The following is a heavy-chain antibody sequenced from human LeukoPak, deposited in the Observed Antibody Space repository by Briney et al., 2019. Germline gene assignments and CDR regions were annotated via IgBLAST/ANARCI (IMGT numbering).Heavy chain of an antibody. J-gene: IGHJ4*02. CDR3: ARDSGYSSAEDY. D-gene: IGHD6-19*01. Sequence: GGSLRLSCAASGFTFSSYWMHWVRQAPGKGLEWVSSISSSSSYIYYADSVKGRFTISRDNAKNSLYLQMNSLRAEDTAVYYCARDSGYSSAEDYWGQGTLVTVSS. CDR1: GFTFSSYW. V-gene: IGHV3-21*01. CDR2: ISSSSSYI.